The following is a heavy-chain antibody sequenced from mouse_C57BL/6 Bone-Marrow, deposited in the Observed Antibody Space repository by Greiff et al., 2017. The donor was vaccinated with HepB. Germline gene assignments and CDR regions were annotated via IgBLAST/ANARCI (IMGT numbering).Heavy chain of an antibody. D-gene: IGHD2-4*01. CDR2: INPNNGGT. CDR3: ASVGDYCNCEWGMDY. J-gene: IGHJ4*01. Sequence: QVQLQESGPELVKPGASVKLSCKASGYTFTSYRMHWVKQSPGQGLEWIGMINPNNGGTIYNQKFKGKATLTVDKSSSTAYMQLCSLTSEDSAVYYCASVGDYCNCEWGMDYWGQGTSVTVSS. CDR1: GYTFTSYR. V-gene: IGHV1-64*01.